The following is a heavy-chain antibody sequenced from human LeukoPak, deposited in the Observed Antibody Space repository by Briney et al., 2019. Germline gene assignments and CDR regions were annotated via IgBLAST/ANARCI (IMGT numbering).Heavy chain of an antibody. CDR1: GGSFSGYY. Sequence: PSETLSLTCAVYGGSFSGYYWSGIRKPRGRGLEWIGEINHSGSNNYNPSLKSRVTISVDTSKNQFSLKLSSVTAADTAVYYCARARGGTVASNDAFDIWGQGTMVTVSS. D-gene: IGHD4-23*01. CDR2: INHSGSN. J-gene: IGHJ3*02. CDR3: ARARGGTVASNDAFDI. V-gene: IGHV4-34*01.